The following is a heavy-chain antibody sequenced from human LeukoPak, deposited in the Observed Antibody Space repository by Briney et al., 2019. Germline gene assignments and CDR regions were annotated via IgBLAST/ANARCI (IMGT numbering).Heavy chain of an antibody. V-gene: IGHV5-51*01. J-gene: IGHJ4*02. Sequence: GESLKISCXGSGYSFTSYWIGWVRQMPGKGLEWMGIIYPGDSDTRYSPSFQGQVTISADKSISTAYLQRSSLKASDTAMYYCARAPDSSGYYFDYWGQGTLVTVSS. CDR3: ARAPDSSGYYFDY. CDR1: GYSFTSYW. CDR2: IYPGDSDT. D-gene: IGHD3-22*01.